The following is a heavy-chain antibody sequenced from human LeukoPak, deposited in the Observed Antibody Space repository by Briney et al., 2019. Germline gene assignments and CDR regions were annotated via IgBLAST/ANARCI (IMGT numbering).Heavy chain of an antibody. Sequence: GASAKVSCKASGYTFTSYDINWVRQATGQGLEWMGWMNPNSGNTGYAQKFQGRVTITRNTSISTAYMELSSLRSEDTAVYYCARRSGGAYYYYMDVWGKGTTVTVSS. CDR3: ARRSGGAYYYYMDV. D-gene: IGHD3-10*01. CDR1: GYTFTSYD. CDR2: MNPNSGNT. J-gene: IGHJ6*03. V-gene: IGHV1-8*03.